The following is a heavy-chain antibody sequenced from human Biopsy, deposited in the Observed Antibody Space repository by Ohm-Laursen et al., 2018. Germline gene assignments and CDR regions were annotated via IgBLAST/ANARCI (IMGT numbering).Heavy chain of an antibody. CDR1: GFTFSDYA. CDR3: AKGGYCTTSSCYMGLDY. CDR2: ISGSGGNT. D-gene: IGHD2-2*02. V-gene: IGHV3-23*01. J-gene: IGHJ4*02. Sequence: SLRLSCTAPGFTFSDYAMNWVRQAPGKGLEWVSTISGSGGNTYYADSVRGRFTVSRDGSKSTLYLQMSSLSAEDTAFYYCAKGGYCTTSSCYMGLDYWGQGTLVTVSS.